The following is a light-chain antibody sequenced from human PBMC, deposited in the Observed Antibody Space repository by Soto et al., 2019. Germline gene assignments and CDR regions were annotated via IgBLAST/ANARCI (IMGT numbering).Light chain of an antibody. CDR3: QQYFNYPYT. Sequence: AIRMTQSPSSLSASTGDRVTITCRASHRLNTYLAWFQQIPGTAPKLLIYGVSTLQTGVPSRFSGSGSGTDVTLIISSLQSEDFATYYCQQYFNYPYTFGQGTKVDIK. CDR1: HRLNTY. V-gene: IGKV1-8*01. J-gene: IGKJ2*01. CDR2: GVS.